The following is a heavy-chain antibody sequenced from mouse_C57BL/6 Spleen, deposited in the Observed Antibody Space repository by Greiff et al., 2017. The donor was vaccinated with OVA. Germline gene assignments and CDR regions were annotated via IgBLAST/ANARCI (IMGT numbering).Heavy chain of an antibody. Sequence: LVEPGASVKISCKASGYAFSRSWMNWVKQRPGKGLEWIGRIYPGDGDTNYNGKFKGKATLTADKSSSTAYMQLSSLTSEDSAVYFCAREGDYYGSSYDFDYWGQGTTLTVSS. D-gene: IGHD1-1*01. CDR3: AREGDYYGSSYDFDY. J-gene: IGHJ2*01. CDR2: IYPGDGDT. V-gene: IGHV1-82*01. CDR1: GYAFSRSW.